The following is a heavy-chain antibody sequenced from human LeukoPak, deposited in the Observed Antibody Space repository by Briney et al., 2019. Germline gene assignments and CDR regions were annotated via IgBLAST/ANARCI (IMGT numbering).Heavy chain of an antibody. CDR2: IKQDGGET. D-gene: IGHD2/OR15-2a*01. Sequence: GGSLRLSCAASGFPFSSYWMAWVRQAPGKGLEWVAGIKQDGGETFYVDSVKGRFTISRDNAKNSLYLQMNSLRAEDTAVYYCAREGLLSIVMDVWGQGTTVTVSS. V-gene: IGHV3-7*01. J-gene: IGHJ6*02. CDR1: GFPFSSYW. CDR3: AREGLLSIVMDV.